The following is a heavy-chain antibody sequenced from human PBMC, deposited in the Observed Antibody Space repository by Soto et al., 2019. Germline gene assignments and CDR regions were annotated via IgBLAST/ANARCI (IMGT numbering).Heavy chain of an antibody. CDR3: ARQIGDDPFDI. D-gene: IGHD3-3*01. CDR2: IYRTGST. CDR1: GGSISTYY. J-gene: IGHJ3*02. Sequence: ETLSLTCTVSGGSISTYYWNWIRQSPGKGLEWIGYIYRTGSTHYNPSLNSRAAISLGTPRNQFSLQLKSVTAADTAVYFCARQIGDDPFDIWGQGTMVTVSS. V-gene: IGHV4-4*09.